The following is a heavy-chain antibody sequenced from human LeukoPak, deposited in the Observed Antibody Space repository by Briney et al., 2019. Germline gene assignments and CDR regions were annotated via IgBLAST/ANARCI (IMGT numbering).Heavy chain of an antibody. Sequence: PGGSLRLSCAASGFSFSSYWMSWVRQAPGKGLEWVANIKQDGSEKYYVDSVKGRFTISRDTAKNSLYLQMNSLRAEDTAVYYCAGSNTWYLNWFDPWGQGTLVTVSS. D-gene: IGHD6-13*01. J-gene: IGHJ5*02. CDR3: AGSNTWYLNWFDP. CDR2: IKQDGSEK. CDR1: GFSFSSYW. V-gene: IGHV3-7*01.